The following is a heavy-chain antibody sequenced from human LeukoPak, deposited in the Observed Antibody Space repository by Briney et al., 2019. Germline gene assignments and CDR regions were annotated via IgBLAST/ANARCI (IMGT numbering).Heavy chain of an antibody. CDR3: ARGPYSYDSSGAFDI. CDR2: INHSGST. CDR1: GGSFSGYY. J-gene: IGHJ3*02. Sequence: SETLSLTCAVYGGSFSGYYWSWLRQPPGKGLEWIGEINHSGSTNYNPSLKSRVTISVDTSKNQFSLKLSSVTAADTAVYFCARGPYSYDSSGAFDIWGQGTMVTVSS. D-gene: IGHD3-22*01. V-gene: IGHV4-34*01.